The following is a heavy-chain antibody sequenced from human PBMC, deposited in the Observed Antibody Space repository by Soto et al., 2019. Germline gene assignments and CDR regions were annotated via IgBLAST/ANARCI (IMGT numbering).Heavy chain of an antibody. Sequence: PSETLSLTCTVSGGSISSSSYYWGWIRQPPGKGLEWIGSIYYSGSTYYNPSLKSRVTISVDTSKNQFSLKLSSVTAADTAVYYCARLVGYCSGGSCSGGYYYYYYMDVWGKGTTVTVSS. CDR2: IYYSGST. V-gene: IGHV4-39*01. CDR1: GGSISSSSYY. CDR3: ARLVGYCSGGSCSGGYYYYYYMDV. J-gene: IGHJ6*03. D-gene: IGHD2-15*01.